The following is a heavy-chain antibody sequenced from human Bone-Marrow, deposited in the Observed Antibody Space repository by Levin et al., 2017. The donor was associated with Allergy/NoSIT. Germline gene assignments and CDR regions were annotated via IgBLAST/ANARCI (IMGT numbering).Heavy chain of an antibody. V-gene: IGHV3-30*18. CDR2: ISYDGTNR. D-gene: IGHD3-10*01. CDR1: GFTFDIFG. J-gene: IGHJ4*02. Sequence: AGGSLRLSCEASGFTFDIFGVHWVRQAPGKGLEWVAVISYDGTNRYYAESVKGRFTISRDNSKNTLYLQMNGLRVEDTAVYYCAKVGRGDLRESFEYWGQGTLVTVAS. CDR3: AKVGRGDLRESFEY.